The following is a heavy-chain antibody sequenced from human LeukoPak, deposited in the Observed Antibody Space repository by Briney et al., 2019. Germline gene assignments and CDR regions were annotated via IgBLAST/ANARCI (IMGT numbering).Heavy chain of an antibody. Sequence: PGGSLRLSCAASGFTFDDYAMHWVRQAPGKGLEWVSGISWNSGSIGYADSVKGRFTISRDNAKNPLYLQMNSLRAEDTALYYCATVDYWGQGTLVTVSS. V-gene: IGHV3-9*01. J-gene: IGHJ4*02. CDR2: ISWNSGSI. CDR3: ATVDY. CDR1: GFTFDDYA.